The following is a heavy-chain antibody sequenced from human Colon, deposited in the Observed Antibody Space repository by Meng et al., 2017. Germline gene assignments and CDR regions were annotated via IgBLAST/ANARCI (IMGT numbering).Heavy chain of an antibody. V-gene: IGHV4-4*02. CDR1: GDSISSDIW. D-gene: IGHD1-7*01. J-gene: IGHJ4*02. CDR2: VYHRGDT. CDR3: GRDQGRELINH. Sequence: VQQQESGPEPVKPSGPLCLTCTVPGDSISSDIWWSWVRQPPGKGLEWIGEVYHRGDTNYNPSLKSRVDISVDKSKNQFHLSLFSVTAADTAVYYCGRDQGRELINHWGQGTLVTVSS.